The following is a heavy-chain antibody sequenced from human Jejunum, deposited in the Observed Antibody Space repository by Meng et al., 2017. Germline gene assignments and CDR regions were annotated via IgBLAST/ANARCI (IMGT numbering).Heavy chain of an antibody. D-gene: IGHD6-13*01. J-gene: IGHJ4*02. Sequence: QVQLVQSGTEVKKPGASVKVPCKASGYTFTNYYIPWVRQAPGQGLDWMGRINPNSGGTNYAQKFQGRVTMTRDTSISTVYMELSSLRSDDTAVYYCAREIEAAGHAGLDYWGQGTLVTVSS. CDR3: AREIEAAGHAGLDY. V-gene: IGHV1-2*06. CDR2: INPNSGGT. CDR1: GYTFTNYY.